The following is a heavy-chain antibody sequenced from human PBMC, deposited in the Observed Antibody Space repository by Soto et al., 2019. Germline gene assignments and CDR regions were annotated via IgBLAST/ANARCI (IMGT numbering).Heavy chain of an antibody. J-gene: IGHJ4*02. CDR3: AKDQVTMIVVVPPLDY. CDR2: IGGSGGST. CDR1: GFTFSSYA. V-gene: IGHV3-23*01. D-gene: IGHD3-22*01. Sequence: GGSLRLSCAASGFTFSSYAMSWVRQAPGKGLEWVSAIGGSGGSTYYADSVKGRFTISRDNSKNTLYLQMNSLRAEDTAVYYCAKDQVTMIVVVPPLDYWGQGTLVTVSS.